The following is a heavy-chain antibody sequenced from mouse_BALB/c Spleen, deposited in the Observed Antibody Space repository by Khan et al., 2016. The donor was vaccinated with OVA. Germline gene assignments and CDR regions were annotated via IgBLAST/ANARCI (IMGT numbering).Heavy chain of an antibody. V-gene: IGHV5-6*01. CDR1: GFSFSSYA. CDR2: ISSGGDYL. CDR3: TRHNYGPFAY. D-gene: IGHD1-1*01. Sequence: EVELVESGGDLVKPGGSLKLSCSASGFSFSSYAMSWVRQTPEKRLEWVATISSGGDYLYYPDTVQGRFTISRDNTKSTLYLQMSSLKSEDTAMYYCTRHNYGPFAYWGQGTLVTVSA. J-gene: IGHJ3*01.